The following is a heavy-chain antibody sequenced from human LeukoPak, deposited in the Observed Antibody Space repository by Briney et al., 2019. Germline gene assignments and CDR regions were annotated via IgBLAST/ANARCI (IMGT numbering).Heavy chain of an antibody. CDR2: VDHTGST. D-gene: IGHD1-1*01. J-gene: IGHJ6*03. CDR3: ARGRVSSSTWYSTYYYYFYMDV. Sequence: PSETLSLTCTVSGGSISSYHWSWIRQPPGKGLEWIGYVDHTGSTNFNPSLNGRVSISRDTTKNLFSLRLRSVTAADTAVYFCARGRVSSSTWYSTYYYYFYMDVWGKGTTVTVSS. V-gene: IGHV4-59*01. CDR1: GGSISSYH.